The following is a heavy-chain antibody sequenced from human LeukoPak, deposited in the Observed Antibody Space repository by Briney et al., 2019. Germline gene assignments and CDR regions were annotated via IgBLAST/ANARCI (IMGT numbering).Heavy chain of an antibody. D-gene: IGHD3-22*01. J-gene: IGHJ4*02. V-gene: IGHV3-30*04. CDR3: AKAVYYDSSGYYEFDY. CDR1: GFTFSRSA. CDR2: ISNDGMRK. Sequence: PGGSLRLSCAASGFTFSRSAMHWVRQPPGKGLEWMAVISNDGMRKFHADSVKGRFTISRDNSKNQLYLQMNSLRAEDTAVYYCAKAVYYDSSGYYEFDYWGQGTLVTVSS.